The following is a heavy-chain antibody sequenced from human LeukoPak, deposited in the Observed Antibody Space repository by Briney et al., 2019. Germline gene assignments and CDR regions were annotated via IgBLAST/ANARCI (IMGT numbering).Heavy chain of an antibody. CDR1: GYTFTGYY. D-gene: IGHD5-18*01. V-gene: IGHV1-2*02. CDR3: AREWQVDTAAAGDSWFDP. Sequence: ASVKVSCKASGYTFTGYYMHWVRQAPGQGLEWMGWINPNSGGTNYAQKFQGRVTMTRDTSISTAYMELSRLRSDDTAVYYCAREWQVDTAAAGDSWFDPWGRGTLVTVSS. CDR2: INPNSGGT. J-gene: IGHJ5*02.